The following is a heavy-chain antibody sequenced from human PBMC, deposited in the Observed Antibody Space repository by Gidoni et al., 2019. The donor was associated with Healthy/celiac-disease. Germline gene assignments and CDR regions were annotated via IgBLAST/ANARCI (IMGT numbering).Heavy chain of an antibody. CDR1: GDTFTSYY. V-gene: IGHV1-46*01. CDR3: AREGQLLQWAPFDY. D-gene: IGHD3-3*01. CDR2: INPSGGTT. Sequence: QVQLVQSGAEVKKPGASVKVSCKASGDTFTSYYMRWVRQAPGQGLEWMGIINPSGGTTSYAQKFQGRVTMTGDTSTSTVYMELSSLRSEDTAVYYCAREGQLLQWAPFDYWGQGTLVTVSS. J-gene: IGHJ4*02.